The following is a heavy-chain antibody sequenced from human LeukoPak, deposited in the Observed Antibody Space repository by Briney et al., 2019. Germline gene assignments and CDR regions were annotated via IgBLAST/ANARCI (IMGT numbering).Heavy chain of an antibody. Sequence: GGSLRLSCAASGFSVSNNYMNWVRQAPGKGVEWVSVIYTGGSTYYAESVKGRFTISRDNSKNTLFLQMDSLRAEDTAVYYCARDRRTYYYDSTSGMDVWGQGTTVTVSS. V-gene: IGHV3-53*01. J-gene: IGHJ6*01. CDR2: IYTGGST. CDR3: ARDRRTYYYDSTSGMDV. CDR1: GFSVSNNY. D-gene: IGHD3-22*01.